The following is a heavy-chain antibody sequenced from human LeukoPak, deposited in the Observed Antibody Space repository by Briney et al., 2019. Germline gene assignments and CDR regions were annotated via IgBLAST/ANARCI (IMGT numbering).Heavy chain of an antibody. D-gene: IGHD3-10*01. CDR1: RGSISSYY. CDR2: IYYSGST. Sequence: SETLSLTCTVSRGSISSYYWTWIRQPPGKGLEGSGHIYYSGSTNYNPSLKSRVTISVDPSTNQFSLKLRSVTAADTAVYYCARGVGGSGSYYYYGMDVWGQGTTVTVSS. CDR3: ARGVGGSGSYYYYGMDV. V-gene: IGHV4-59*01. J-gene: IGHJ6*02.